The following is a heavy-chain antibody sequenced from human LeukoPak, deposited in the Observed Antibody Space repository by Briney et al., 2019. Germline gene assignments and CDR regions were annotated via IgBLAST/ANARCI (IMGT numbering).Heavy chain of an antibody. V-gene: IGHV1-8*01. CDR1: GYTFTSYH. D-gene: IGHD6-6*01. CDR3: ARALAARPDY. J-gene: IGHJ4*02. CDR2: MSPNSGDT. Sequence: GASVKVSCKASGYTFTSYHTNWVRQATGQGLEWMGLMSPNSGDTGFAQKFQGRVTMTRDTSTSTVYMELSSLRSEDTAVYYCARALAARPDYWGQGTLVTVSS.